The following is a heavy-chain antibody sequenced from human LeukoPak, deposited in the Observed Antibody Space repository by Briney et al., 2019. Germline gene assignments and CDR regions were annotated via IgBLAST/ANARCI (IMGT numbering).Heavy chain of an antibody. J-gene: IGHJ4*02. Sequence: GGSLRLSCAASGFTFNTYAMSWVRQAPGKGLEWVSGISGSDDTYFANSVKGRFTISRDNSKNTLYLQLNSLRAEDTAVYYCAKQRRDGYNTNYYFDDWGQGTLVTVSS. D-gene: IGHD5-24*01. CDR3: AKQRRDGYNTNYYFDD. CDR1: GFTFNTYA. CDR2: ISGSDDT. V-gene: IGHV3-23*01.